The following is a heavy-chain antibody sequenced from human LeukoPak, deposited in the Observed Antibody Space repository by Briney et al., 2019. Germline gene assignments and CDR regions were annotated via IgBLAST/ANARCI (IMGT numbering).Heavy chain of an antibody. CDR3: AKGGPGNFDPRLDY. D-gene: IGHD3-9*01. V-gene: IGHV3-23*01. Sequence: GGSLRLSCAASGFTFSTYAMGWVRQAPGKGLEWVSAISGSGGSTYYADSVKGRFTISRDNSKNTLYLQMNSLRAEDTALYYCAKGGPGNFDPRLDYWGQGTLVTVSS. CDR1: GFTFSTYA. J-gene: IGHJ4*02. CDR2: ISGSGGST.